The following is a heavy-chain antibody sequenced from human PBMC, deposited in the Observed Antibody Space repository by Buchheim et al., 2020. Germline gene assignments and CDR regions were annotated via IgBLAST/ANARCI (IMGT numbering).Heavy chain of an antibody. CDR3: AKSALRENYYYGSGKDYYYYGMDV. D-gene: IGHD3-10*01. Sequence: EVQLLESGGGLVQPGGSLRLSCAASGFTFSSYAMSWVRQAPGKGLEWVSAISGSGGSTYYADSVKGRFTISRDTSKNTLYLQMNSLRAEDTAVYYCAKSALRENYYYGSGKDYYYYGMDVWGQGTT. V-gene: IGHV3-23*01. CDR2: ISGSGGST. J-gene: IGHJ6*02. CDR1: GFTFSSYA.